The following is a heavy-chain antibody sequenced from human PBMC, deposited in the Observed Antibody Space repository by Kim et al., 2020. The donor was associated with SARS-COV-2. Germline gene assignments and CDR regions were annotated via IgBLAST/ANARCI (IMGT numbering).Heavy chain of an antibody. D-gene: IGHD2-15*01. CDR1: GYSISSGYY. J-gene: IGHJ4*02. CDR3: ARVGGRVVVAAYPHFDY. Sequence: SETLSRTCTVSGYSISSGYYWGWIRQPPGKGLEWIGSIYHSGSTYYNPSLKSRVTISVDTSKNQFSLKLSSVTAADTAVYYCARVGGRVVVAAYPHFDYWGQGTLVTVSS. V-gene: IGHV4-38-2*02. CDR2: IYHSGST.